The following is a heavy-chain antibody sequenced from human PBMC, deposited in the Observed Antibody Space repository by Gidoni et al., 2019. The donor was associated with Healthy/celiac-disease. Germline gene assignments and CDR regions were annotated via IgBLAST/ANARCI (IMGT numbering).Heavy chain of an antibody. J-gene: IGHJ1*01. V-gene: IGHV1-69*01. Sequence: QVQLVQSGAEVKKPGSSVKVSCKASGGTFSSYAISGVRQAPGQGLEWMGGIIPIFGTANYAQKFQGRVTITADESTSTAYMELSSLRSEDTAVYYCARGPNYDILTGYYDAPAEYFQHWGQGTLVTVSS. CDR1: GGTFSSYA. D-gene: IGHD3-9*01. CDR3: ARGPNYDILTGYYDAPAEYFQH. CDR2: IIPIFGTA.